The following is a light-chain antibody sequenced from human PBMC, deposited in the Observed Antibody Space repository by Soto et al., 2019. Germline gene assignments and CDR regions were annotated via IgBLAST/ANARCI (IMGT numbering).Light chain of an antibody. Sequence: EIVMTQSPATLSVSPGERATLSCRASQSVSSNLAWYQQKPGQAPRRLIYGASTRATGIPARFSGSGSGTEFTLTISSLQSEDFAVYYCQQYNNWPYTFGKGTKLEIK. V-gene: IGKV3-15*01. CDR3: QQYNNWPYT. J-gene: IGKJ2*01. CDR2: GAS. CDR1: QSVSSN.